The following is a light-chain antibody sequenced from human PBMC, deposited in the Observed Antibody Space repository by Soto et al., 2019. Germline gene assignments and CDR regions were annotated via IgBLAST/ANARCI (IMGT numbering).Light chain of an antibody. CDR1: SGSVSTSYY. CDR2: NTT. Sequence: QTVVTQAPSFSVSPGGTVILTCGLTSGSVSTSYYPSWYQQSPGLAPRTLIYNTTTRSSGVPDRFSGSILGNKAALTITGAQSDDEADYLCALYVGSGTVVFGGVTKLTVL. CDR3: ALYVGSGTVV. V-gene: IGLV8-61*01. J-gene: IGLJ2*01.